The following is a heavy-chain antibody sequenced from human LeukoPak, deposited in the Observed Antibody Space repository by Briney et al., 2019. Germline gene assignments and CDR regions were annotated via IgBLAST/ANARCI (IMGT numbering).Heavy chain of an antibody. J-gene: IGHJ5*02. Sequence: GGSLRLSCAASGFTFSDYYMSWIRQAPGKGLEWVSYISSSGSTIYYADTVKGRFTISRDNAKNSLYLQMNSLRDEDTAVYYCARDSYYYDSSGYSWGQGTLVTVSS. CDR3: ARDSYYYDSSGYS. CDR2: ISSSGSTI. CDR1: GFTFSDYY. D-gene: IGHD3-22*01. V-gene: IGHV3-11*01.